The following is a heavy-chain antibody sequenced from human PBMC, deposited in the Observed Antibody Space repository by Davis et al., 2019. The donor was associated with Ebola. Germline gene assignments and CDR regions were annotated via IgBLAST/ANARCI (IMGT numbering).Heavy chain of an antibody. CDR2: ISASGGFT. V-gene: IGHV3-23*01. D-gene: IGHD4-11*01. J-gene: IGHJ4*02. Sequence: PSETLSLTCTVSNGSISGHSWSWVRQAPGKGLEWVSVISASGGFTHYADTAKGRFTISRDNFKNTVYLQMSGLRGEDTAVYYCANIGSSTSKGPTDYWGQGTLVTVPS. CDR1: NGSISGHS. CDR3: ANIGSSTSKGPTDY.